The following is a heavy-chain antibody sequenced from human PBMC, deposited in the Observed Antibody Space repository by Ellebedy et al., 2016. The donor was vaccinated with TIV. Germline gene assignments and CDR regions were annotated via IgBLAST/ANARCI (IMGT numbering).Heavy chain of an antibody. CDR2: IGNKPNTFTT. CDR1: GLTFSDHY. J-gene: IGHJ3*01. Sequence: GESLKISCVASGLTFSDHYMDWVRQAPGKGLEWLGRIGNKPNTFTTQYAASVRGRFTISRDDSRNSLYLQINGLKTEDTAVYYCVRELVLGTYDSWGRGTMVTVSS. V-gene: IGHV3-72*01. D-gene: IGHD3-16*01. CDR3: VRELVLGTYDS.